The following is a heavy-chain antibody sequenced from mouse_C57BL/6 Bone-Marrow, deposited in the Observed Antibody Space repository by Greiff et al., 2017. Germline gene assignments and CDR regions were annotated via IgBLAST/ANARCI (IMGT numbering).Heavy chain of an antibody. CDR3: ARLGQDY. Sequence: DVQLVESGGDLVKPGGSLKLSCAASGFTFSSYGMSWVRQTPDKRLEWVATISSGGSYTYYPDSVKGRFTISRDNAKNTLYLQMSSLKSEDTAMYYCARLGQDYWGQGTTLTVSS. CDR2: ISSGGSYT. J-gene: IGHJ2*01. V-gene: IGHV5-6*01. CDR1: GFTFSSYG. D-gene: IGHD3-3*01.